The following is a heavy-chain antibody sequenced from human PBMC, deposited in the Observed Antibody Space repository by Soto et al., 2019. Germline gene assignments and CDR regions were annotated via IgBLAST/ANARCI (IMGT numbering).Heavy chain of an antibody. V-gene: IGHV4-59*01. J-gene: IGHJ6*03. CDR3: ARRITGIGYYYMDV. D-gene: IGHD1-20*01. Sequence: SETLSLTCTVSGCSISNYYWRWFRQPPGKGLEWIGYIYYSGSTNYNPSLKSRLATSVDTSKNQFSLSLSSVTAADTAVYYCARRITGIGYYYMDVWGKGTTVT. CDR2: IYYSGST. CDR1: GCSISNYY.